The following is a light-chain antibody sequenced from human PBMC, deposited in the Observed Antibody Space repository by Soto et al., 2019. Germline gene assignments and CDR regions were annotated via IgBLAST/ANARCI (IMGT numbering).Light chain of an antibody. CDR3: HSYQL. CDR1: SNDIGSYNY. CDR2: DVS. J-gene: IGLJ2*01. Sequence: QSALTQPASLSGSPGQSITISCTGSSNDIGSYNYVSWYQQHPGKAPKLIIFDVSNRPSGVSNRVSGSRSGNTASLTISQLQTEDEADYFCHSYQLIGGGTQLTVL. V-gene: IGLV2-14*03.